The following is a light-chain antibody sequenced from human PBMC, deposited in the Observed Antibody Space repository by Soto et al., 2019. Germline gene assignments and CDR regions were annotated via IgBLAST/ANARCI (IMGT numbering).Light chain of an antibody. Sequence: DFVMTQSPLSLPVTPGGPASISCRSSQSLLQSNGYNYLDWYLQRPGQAPQLLIYLGSTRASGVPDRFSGSGSGTDFTLTINSLQAEDLAVYYCHQYLTPPYTFGQGTKLEIK. V-gene: IGKV2-28*01. J-gene: IGKJ2*01. CDR2: LGS. CDR1: QSLLQSNGYNY. CDR3: HQYLTPPYT.